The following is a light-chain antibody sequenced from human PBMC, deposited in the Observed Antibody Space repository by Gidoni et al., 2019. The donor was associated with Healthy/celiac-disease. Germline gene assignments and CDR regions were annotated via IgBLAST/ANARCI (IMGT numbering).Light chain of an antibody. CDR2: GAS. Sequence: EIVLTQSPGTLSLSPGERATLSCRASQSVGRYFLAWFQQKPGQAPRLLIRGASSRATGIPDRFSGSGSVTDFSLTISRVDPEDFAVYYCQQYASSPITFGGGTKVDVK. CDR1: QSVGRYF. V-gene: IGKV3-20*01. CDR3: QQYASSPIT. J-gene: IGKJ4*01.